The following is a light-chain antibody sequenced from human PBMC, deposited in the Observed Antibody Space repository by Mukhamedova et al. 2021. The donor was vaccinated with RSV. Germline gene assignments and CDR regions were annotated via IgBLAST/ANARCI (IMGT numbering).Light chain of an antibody. J-gene: IGLJ2*01. Sequence: TISCTGSSSNIGAGYDVHWYQQLPGTAPKLLIYGNSNRPSGVPDRFSGSKSGTSASLAITGLQAEDEADYYCQSYDSSLSGPVV. CDR2: GNS. CDR1: SSNIGAGYD. V-gene: IGLV1-40*01. CDR3: QSYDSSLSGPVV.